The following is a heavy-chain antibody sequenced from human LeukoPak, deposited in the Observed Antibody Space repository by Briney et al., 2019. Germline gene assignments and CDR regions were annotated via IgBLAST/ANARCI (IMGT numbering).Heavy chain of an antibody. V-gene: IGHV3-48*02. CDR2: ISSSTNSI. Sequence: WGSVSLSCAASGFTSSSYSMKWVRQAPGKGLEWVSYISSSTNSITYADSAKGRFTISRDNAKNSLYLQMNSLRDEDTAVYHCARDGTTIDAFDIWCEGT. J-gene: IGHJ3*02. D-gene: IGHD1-7*01. CDR1: GFTSSSYS. CDR3: ARDGTTIDAFDI.